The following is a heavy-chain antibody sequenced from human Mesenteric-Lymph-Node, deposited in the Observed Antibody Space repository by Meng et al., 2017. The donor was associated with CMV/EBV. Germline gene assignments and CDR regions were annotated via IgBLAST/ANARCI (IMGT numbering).Heavy chain of an antibody. J-gene: IGHJ4*02. V-gene: IGHV4-59*01. CDR3: ARSGNSFRDFDY. Sequence: SETLSLTCTVSGGSINNYYWSWIRQPPGKGLEWIGYIYYSGFTRCNPSVKSRVTISVDTSGNQFSLKLSSATAADTAVYYCARSGNSFRDFDYWGQGTLVTVSS. D-gene: IGHD5-18*01. CDR2: IYYSGFT. CDR1: GGSINNYY.